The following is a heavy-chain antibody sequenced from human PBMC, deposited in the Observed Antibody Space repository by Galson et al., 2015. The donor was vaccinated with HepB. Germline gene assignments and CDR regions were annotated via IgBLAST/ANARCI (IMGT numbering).Heavy chain of an antibody. Sequence: SVKVSCKASGYTFTSYYMHWVRQAPGQGLEWMGIINPSGSSTSYAQKFQGRVTMTRDTSTSTVYMELSSLRSEDTAVYYCARLAGDCSSTSCYTDYYYYMDVWGKGTTVTVSS. CDR2: INPSGSST. V-gene: IGHV1-46*01. J-gene: IGHJ6*03. CDR1: GYTFTSYY. CDR3: ARLAGDCSSTSCYTDYYYYMDV. D-gene: IGHD2-2*02.